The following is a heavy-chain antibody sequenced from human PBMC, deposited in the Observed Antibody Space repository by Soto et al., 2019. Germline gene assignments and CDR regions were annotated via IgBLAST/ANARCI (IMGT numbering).Heavy chain of an antibody. V-gene: IGHV1-69*13. CDR2: IIPIFGTA. CDR1: GGTFSSYA. D-gene: IGHD3-10*02. J-gene: IGHJ5*02. Sequence: ASVKVSCKASGGTFSSYAISWVRQAPGQGLEWMGGIIPIFGTATYAQKFQGRVTITEDESTSTAYMELSSLRSEDTAVYYCASQGAGVRAVIGSPNWFDHWGQGTLVTVSS. CDR3: ASQGAGVRAVIGSPNWFDH.